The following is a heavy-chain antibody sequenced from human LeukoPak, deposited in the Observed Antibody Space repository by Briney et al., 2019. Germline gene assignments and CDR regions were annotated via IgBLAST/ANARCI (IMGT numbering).Heavy chain of an antibody. CDR2: ISSSSAYT. CDR1: GFTFSDYY. J-gene: IGHJ4*02. Sequence: PGGSLRLSCAASGFTFSDYYMSWIRQAPGKGLEWVSYISSSSAYTNYAVSVKGRFTISRDNAKNPLYLQMSSLRAEDTAVYYCARGGRNGYFDSWGQGTLVTVSS. V-gene: IGHV3-11*06. CDR3: ARGGRNGYFDS.